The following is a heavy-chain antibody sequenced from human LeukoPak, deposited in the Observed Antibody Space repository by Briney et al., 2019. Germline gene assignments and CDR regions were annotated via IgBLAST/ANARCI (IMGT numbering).Heavy chain of an antibody. J-gene: IGHJ4*02. Sequence: PSETLSLTXTVSDDSISSNNYYWSWIRQPAGKGLEWIGRISTSGYTNYSPSLESRLTISVDTSNNQISLKLSSVTATDTAVYFCARGDFATGFFDFWGQGTLVTVSS. CDR1: DDSISSNNYY. V-gene: IGHV4-61*02. CDR3: ARGDFATGFFDF. CDR2: ISTSGYT. D-gene: IGHD1-1*01.